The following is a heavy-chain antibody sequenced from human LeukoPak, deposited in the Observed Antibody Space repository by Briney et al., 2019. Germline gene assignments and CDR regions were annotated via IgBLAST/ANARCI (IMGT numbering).Heavy chain of an antibody. J-gene: IGHJ4*02. Sequence: GGSLRLSCAASGFTFSSYSMSWVRQAPGKGLEWVSSISSSSSYIYYADSVKGRFTISRDNAKNSLYLQMNSLRAEDTAVYYRARDPTTGTTGFDYWGQGTLVTASS. CDR3: ARDPTTGTTGFDY. V-gene: IGHV3-21*01. D-gene: IGHD1-1*01. CDR1: GFTFSSYS. CDR2: ISSSSSYI.